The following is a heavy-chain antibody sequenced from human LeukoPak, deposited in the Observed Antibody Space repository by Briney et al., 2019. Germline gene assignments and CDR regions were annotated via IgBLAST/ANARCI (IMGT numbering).Heavy chain of an antibody. J-gene: IGHJ4*02. Sequence: GGSLRLSCAASGFTFSSYAMSWVRQAPGMGLEWVSAISGSGGSTYYADSVKGRFTISRDNSKNTLYLQMNSLRAEDTAVYYCAKPMAVAGTLYFDYWGQGTLVTVSS. CDR3: AKPMAVAGTLYFDY. D-gene: IGHD6-19*01. CDR1: GFTFSSYA. V-gene: IGHV3-23*01. CDR2: ISGSGGST.